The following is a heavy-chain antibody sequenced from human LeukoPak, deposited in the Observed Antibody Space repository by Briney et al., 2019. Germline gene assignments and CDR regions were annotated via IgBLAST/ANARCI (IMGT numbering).Heavy chain of an antibody. V-gene: IGHV1-18*01. CDR1: GHTFTSYG. J-gene: IGHJ4*02. CDR2: ISAYNGNT. CDR3: ARDLVDYYDSSGYYLGFYY. Sequence: ASVKVSCKASGHTFTSYGISWVRQAPGQGLEWMGWISAYNGNTNYAQKLQGRVTMTTDTSTSTAYMELRSLRSDDTAVYYCARDLVDYYDSSGYYLGFYYWGQGTLVTVSS. D-gene: IGHD3-22*01.